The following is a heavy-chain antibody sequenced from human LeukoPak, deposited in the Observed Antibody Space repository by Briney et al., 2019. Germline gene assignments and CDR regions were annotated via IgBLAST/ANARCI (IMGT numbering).Heavy chain of an antibody. CDR1: GFTFSSYA. Sequence: GGSRRLSCAASGFTFSSYAMSWVRQAPGKGLEWVSAISGSGGSTYYADSVKGRFTISRDNSKNTLYLQMNSLRAEDTAVYYCAKTYSRYCSSTSCYEVYYFDYWGQGTLVTVSS. CDR2: ISGSGGST. CDR3: AKTYSRYCSSTSCYEVYYFDY. V-gene: IGHV3-23*01. D-gene: IGHD2-2*01. J-gene: IGHJ4*02.